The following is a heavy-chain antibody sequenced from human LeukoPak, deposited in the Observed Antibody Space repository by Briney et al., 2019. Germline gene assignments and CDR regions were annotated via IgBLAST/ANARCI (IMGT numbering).Heavy chain of an antibody. Sequence: PGGSLRLSCAASGFTFSSYGMHWVRQAPGKGLEWVAVIWYDGTNKYYADSVKGRFTISRDNSKNTLYLQMNSLSAEDTAVYYCARGLVGRAWFDPWGQGTLVTVSS. CDR2: IWYDGTNK. CDR3: ARGLVGRAWFDP. J-gene: IGHJ5*02. D-gene: IGHD3-9*01. V-gene: IGHV3-33*01. CDR1: GFTFSSYG.